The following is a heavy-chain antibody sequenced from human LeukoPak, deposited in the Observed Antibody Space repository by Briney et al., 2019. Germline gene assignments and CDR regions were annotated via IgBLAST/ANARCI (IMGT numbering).Heavy chain of an antibody. Sequence: GGSLRLSCAASGFTFSSYAMSWVRQAPGKGLEWVSAISGSGGSTYYADSVKGRFTISRDNSKNTLYLQMNNLRVEDTAVYYCARAGSHWHYVYWGQGTVVTVSS. D-gene: IGHD3-10*01. CDR1: GFTFSSYA. CDR2: ISGSGGST. CDR3: ARAGSHWHYVY. V-gene: IGHV3-23*01. J-gene: IGHJ4*02.